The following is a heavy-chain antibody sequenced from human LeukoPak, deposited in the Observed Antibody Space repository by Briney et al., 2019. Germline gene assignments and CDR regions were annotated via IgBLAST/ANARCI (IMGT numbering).Heavy chain of an antibody. D-gene: IGHD2-15*01. CDR1: GFSLSSYA. CDR2: IRDTGNT. V-gene: IGHV3-23*01. CDR3: AKAPVTTCRGAFCYPFDY. J-gene: IGHJ4*02. Sequence: GGSLRLSCAASGFSLSSYAMSWVRQAPGKGLEWVCAIRDTGNTYHADSVKGRFTISRDSSKNTLFLQMNRLRPEDAAVYYCAKAPVTTCRGAFCYPFDYWGLGTLVTVSS.